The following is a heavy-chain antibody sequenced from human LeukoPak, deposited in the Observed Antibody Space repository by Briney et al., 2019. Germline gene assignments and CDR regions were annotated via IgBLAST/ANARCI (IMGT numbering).Heavy chain of an antibody. CDR1: GFTFSIYR. V-gene: IGHV3-21*06. CDR3: ARDLYHFDTSGYLY. D-gene: IGHD3-22*01. CDR2: ISSSSSYI. Sequence: GGSLGLSRTASGFTFSIYRMNWVRQAPGKGPEWVSSISSSSSYIYYADSVKGRFTISRDNAKNSLYLQMNSLRAEDTAVYYCARDLYHFDTSGYLYWGQGALVSVAS. J-gene: IGHJ4*02.